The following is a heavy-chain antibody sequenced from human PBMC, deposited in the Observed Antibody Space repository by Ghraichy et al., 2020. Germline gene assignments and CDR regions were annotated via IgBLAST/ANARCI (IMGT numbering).Heavy chain of an antibody. CDR1: GFTFRTNW. Sequence: GGSLRLSCAASGFTFRTNWMHWVRQAPGKGLVWVSHINPDGTATNYADSVGGRFTISRDNSRNTLYLQMNSLRADDTAVYYCATKSSFDFWGQWTMVTVSS. CDR2: INPDGTAT. D-gene: IGHD3-10*01. J-gene: IGHJ3*01. V-gene: IGHV3-74*01. CDR3: ATKSSFDF.